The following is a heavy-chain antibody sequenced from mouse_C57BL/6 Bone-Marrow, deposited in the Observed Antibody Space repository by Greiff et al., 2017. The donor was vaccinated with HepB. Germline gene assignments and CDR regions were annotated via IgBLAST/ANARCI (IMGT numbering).Heavy chain of an antibody. CDR1: GYAFTNYL. Sequence: LVESGAELVRPGTSVKVSCKASGYAFTNYLIEWVKQRPGQGLEWIGVINPGSGGTNYNEKFKGKATLTADKSSSTAYMQLSSLTSEDSAVYFCATRQGYGSSDWYFDVWGTGTTVTVSS. J-gene: IGHJ1*03. CDR2: INPGSGGT. D-gene: IGHD1-1*01. CDR3: ATRQGYGSSDWYFDV. V-gene: IGHV1-54*01.